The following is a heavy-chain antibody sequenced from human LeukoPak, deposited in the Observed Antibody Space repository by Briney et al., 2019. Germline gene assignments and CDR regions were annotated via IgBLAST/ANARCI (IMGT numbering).Heavy chain of an antibody. V-gene: IGHV1-2*02. D-gene: IGHD3-9*01. CDR1: GYTFTGCY. CDR3: SKVEAYYAILPGHPHDDY. CDR2: INPNSGGT. Sequence: GASVNFSCKASGYTFTGCYMNWVRQAPGQGPEWTGWINPNSGGTNYAQKIQGRISMTRDTTISTAYMDPIRLRSEATAVYSCSKVEAYYAILPGHPHDDYWGQDTLVTVAS. J-gene: IGHJ4*02.